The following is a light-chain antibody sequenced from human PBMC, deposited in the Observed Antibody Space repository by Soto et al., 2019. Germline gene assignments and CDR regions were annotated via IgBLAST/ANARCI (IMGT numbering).Light chain of an antibody. CDR3: ASLTTTNFV. V-gene: IGLV2-14*01. CDR2: EVT. J-gene: IGLJ1*01. CDR1: RSDVGAYNL. Sequence: QSALTQPASGSGSPGQSIPISCIGTRSDVGAYNLVSWYQHLPDKAPKLIISEVTNRPSGVSDRFSGSKSGNTASLTISGLQAEDEADYYCASLTTTNFVFGSGTKLTVL.